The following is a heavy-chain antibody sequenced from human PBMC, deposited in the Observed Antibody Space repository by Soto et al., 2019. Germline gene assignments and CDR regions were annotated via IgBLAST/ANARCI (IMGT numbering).Heavy chain of an antibody. D-gene: IGHD5-18*01. V-gene: IGHV3-23*01. J-gene: IGHJ4*02. CDR2: ISGSGKST. CDR3: AKEAGGGTAMVTSYLDY. CDR1: GITFSSYA. Sequence: EMQLLESGGGLVQPGGSLRLSCAASGITFSSYALSWVRQAPGKGLEWVSAISGSGKSTYYADSVKGRFTISRDTSKSTLYLHMTSLRADDTAKYYCAKEAGGGTAMVTSYLDYWGQGTLVTVSS.